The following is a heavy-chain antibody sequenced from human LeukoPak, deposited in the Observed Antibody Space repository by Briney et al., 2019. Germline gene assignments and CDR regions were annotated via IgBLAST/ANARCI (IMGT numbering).Heavy chain of an antibody. CDR3: ARVLSGSLDY. J-gene: IGHJ4*02. D-gene: IGHD1-26*01. CDR1: GLTVSSEY. V-gene: IGHV3-53*01. Sequence: GGSLGLSCAASGLTVSSEYMSWVRQAPGQGLEWVSVIFNDGITYYADSVKGRFTISRDNSENTLFLHMDSLRAADTAVYFCARVLSGSLDYWGQGTLVTVSS. CDR2: IFNDGIT.